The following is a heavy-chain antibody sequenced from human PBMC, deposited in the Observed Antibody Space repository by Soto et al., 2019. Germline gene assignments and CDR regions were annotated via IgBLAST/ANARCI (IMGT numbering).Heavy chain of an antibody. J-gene: IGHJ4*02. D-gene: IGHD4-17*01. CDR3: ARRVLDYGEDYYFDN. Sequence: KRPGESLKISCKGSGYSFTNYWIGWVRQMPGKGLEWMGIIYPGDSETRNSPSFQGQVTISADKSISTAYLQWSSLKASDTAMYYCARRVLDYGEDYYFDNWGQGTLVTSPQ. CDR1: GYSFTNYW. CDR2: IYPGDSET. V-gene: IGHV5-51*01.